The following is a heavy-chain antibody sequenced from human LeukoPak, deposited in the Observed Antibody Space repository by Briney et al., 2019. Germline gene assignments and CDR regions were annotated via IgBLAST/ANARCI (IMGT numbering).Heavy chain of an antibody. CDR1: GGSFSGYY. V-gene: IGHV4-34*01. CDR2: INHSGST. D-gene: IGHD3-10*01. Sequence: PSETLSLTCAVYGGSFSGYYWSWIRQPPGKGLEWIGEINHSGSTNYNPSLTSRVTISVDTSKNQFSLKLSSVTAADTAVYYCARGWWSDLVRGVPSFVWDYWGQGTLVTVSS. CDR3: ARGWWSDLVRGVPSFVWDY. J-gene: IGHJ4*02.